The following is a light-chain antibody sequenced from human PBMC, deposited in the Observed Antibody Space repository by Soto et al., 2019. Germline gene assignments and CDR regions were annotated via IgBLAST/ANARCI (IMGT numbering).Light chain of an antibody. CDR1: QSVSSTF. CDR3: QQYGSSLFS. CDR2: AAS. J-gene: IGKJ3*01. V-gene: IGKV3-20*01. Sequence: EIVLTQSPATLSLSLGERATLACRVSQSVSSTFLAWYQQKPGQAPRLLIYAASSRATGIPDRFSGSGSGTDFTLTISRLEPEDFAVYYCQQYGSSLFSFGPGTKVDIK.